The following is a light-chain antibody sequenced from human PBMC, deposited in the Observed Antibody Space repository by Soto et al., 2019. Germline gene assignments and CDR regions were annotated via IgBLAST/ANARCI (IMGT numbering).Light chain of an antibody. CDR3: LHDYNYPPT. Sequence: AIQMTQSPSSQSASVGDRVTITCRASQAIRNDLGWYQQKPGKAPKLLIYAASSLQSGVPSRFSGSVSGTDFTLTISSLQSEDFATYYCLHDYNYPPTFGQGTRLEIK. J-gene: IGKJ5*01. V-gene: IGKV1-6*02. CDR1: QAIRND. CDR2: AAS.